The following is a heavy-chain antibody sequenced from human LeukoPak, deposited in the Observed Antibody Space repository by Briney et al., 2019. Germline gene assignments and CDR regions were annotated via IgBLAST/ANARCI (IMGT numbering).Heavy chain of an antibody. CDR2: VNNDGSST. CDR1: GFTFSSYW. CDR3: ARDPYDSSWGLCYFDY. Sequence: GGSLRLSCATSGFTFSSYWMHWVRQAPGQGLVWVSRVNNDGSSTRYVDSVKGRFTISRDNAKNSLYLQMNSLRVEDTAMYYCARDPYDSSWGLCYFDYWGQGYLVTVSS. J-gene: IGHJ4*02. D-gene: IGHD3-22*01. V-gene: IGHV3-74*01.